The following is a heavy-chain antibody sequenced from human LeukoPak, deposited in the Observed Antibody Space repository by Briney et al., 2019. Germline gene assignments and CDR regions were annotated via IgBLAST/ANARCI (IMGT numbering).Heavy chain of an antibody. V-gene: IGHV1-69*04. CDR2: IIPILGIA. J-gene: IGHJ6*02. D-gene: IGHD3-3*01. CDR1: GGTFSSYA. CDR3: AREGGFLEWLPAYYYYGMDV. Sequence: SVKVSCKASGGTFSSYAISWVRQAPGQGLEWMGRIIPILGIANYAQKFRGRVTITADKSTSTAYMELSSLRSEDTAVYYCAREGGFLEWLPAYYYYGMDVWGQGTTVTVSS.